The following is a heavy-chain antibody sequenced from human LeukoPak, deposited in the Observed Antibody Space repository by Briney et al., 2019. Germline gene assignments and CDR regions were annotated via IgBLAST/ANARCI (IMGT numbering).Heavy chain of an antibody. D-gene: IGHD5-18*01. J-gene: IGHJ6*02. CDR2: ISYDGSNK. Sequence: GGSLRLSCAASGFTFSSYAMHWVRQAQGKGLEWVAVISYDGSNKYYADSVKGRFTISRDNSKNTLYLQMNSLRAEDTAVYYCARDNGYSYGYSYYYYGMDVWGQGTTVTVSS. V-gene: IGHV3-30-3*01. CDR3: ARDNGYSYGYSYYYYGMDV. CDR1: GFTFSSYA.